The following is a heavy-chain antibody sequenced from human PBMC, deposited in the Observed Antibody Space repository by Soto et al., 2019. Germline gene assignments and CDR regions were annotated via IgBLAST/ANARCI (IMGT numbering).Heavy chain of an antibody. CDR1: GYSFTDYG. CDR3: VREMYGGDWNY. J-gene: IGHJ4*01. V-gene: IGHV1-46*01. CDR2: INTGNGDT. Sequence: QVQLVQSGSEVEKPGASVKVSCKASGYSFTDYGIHWVRQARGQGLEWMGMINTGNGDTNRPQRFRDRVTLTRDTSTSPVYMELGSLRSDETAMYYCVREMYGGDWNYWGHGTLVIVPP. D-gene: IGHD2-21*02.